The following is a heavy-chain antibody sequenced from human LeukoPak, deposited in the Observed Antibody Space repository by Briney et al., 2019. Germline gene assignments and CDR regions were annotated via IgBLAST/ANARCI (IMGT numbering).Heavy chain of an antibody. D-gene: IGHD6-13*01. Sequence: PSETLSLTCTVSGGSISSGGYYWSWIRQHPGKGLEWIGSIYYSGSTYYNPSLKSRVTISVDTSKNQFSLKLSSVTAADTAVYYCARRRAAVGYFDYWGQGTLVTVSS. J-gene: IGHJ4*02. CDR2: IYYSGST. CDR3: ARRRAAVGYFDY. CDR1: GGSISSGGYY. V-gene: IGHV4-39*01.